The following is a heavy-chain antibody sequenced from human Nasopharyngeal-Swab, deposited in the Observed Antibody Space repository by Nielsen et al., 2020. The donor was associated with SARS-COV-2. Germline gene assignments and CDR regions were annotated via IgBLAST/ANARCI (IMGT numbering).Heavy chain of an antibody. CDR2: VSSKGNNYAT. V-gene: IGHV3-73*01. D-gene: IGHD2-15*01. CDR1: GFTFSDSA. CDR3: TRCGGGCYSERDY. J-gene: IGHJ4*02. Sequence: GGSLRLSCAASGFTFSDSAIHWVRQASGKVLEWVVRVSSKGNNYATAYSASVKGRFIIFRDDPTNTAYLQMNSLKTEDTAMYYCTRCGGGCYSERDYWGQGTLVTVSS.